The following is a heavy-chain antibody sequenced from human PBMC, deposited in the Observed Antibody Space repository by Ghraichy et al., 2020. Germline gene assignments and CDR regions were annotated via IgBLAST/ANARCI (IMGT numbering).Heavy chain of an antibody. Sequence: GESLNISCAASGFTFSSYAMSWVRQAPGKGLEWVSAISGSGGSTYYADSVKGRFTISRDNSKNTLYLQMNSLRAEDTAVYYCAKANFRGVLMVYGQRAEYFQHWGQGTLVTVSS. V-gene: IGHV3-23*01. J-gene: IGHJ1*01. CDR2: ISGSGGST. CDR1: GFTFSSYA. D-gene: IGHD2-8*01. CDR3: AKANFRGVLMVYGQRAEYFQH.